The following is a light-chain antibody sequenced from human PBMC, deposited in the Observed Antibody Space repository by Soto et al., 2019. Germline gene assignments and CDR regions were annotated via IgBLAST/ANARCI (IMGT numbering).Light chain of an antibody. V-gene: IGLV2-8*01. CDR2: EVS. CDR1: RSDVGGYNY. J-gene: IGLJ1*01. Sequence: QSALTQPPSASGSPGQSVTISCTGTRSDVGGYNYVSWYQQHPGKAPKLMIYEVSKRPSGVPDRFSGSKSGNTASLTVSELQAEDEADYYCSSYAGSNNSLYVFGTGTRSPS. CDR3: SSYAGSNNSLYV.